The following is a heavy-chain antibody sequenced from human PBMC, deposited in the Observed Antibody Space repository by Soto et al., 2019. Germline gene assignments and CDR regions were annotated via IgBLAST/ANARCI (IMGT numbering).Heavy chain of an antibody. CDR1: GYTFTSYG. CDR3: ARXXPPLGY. CDR2: ISAYNGNT. Sequence: QVQLVQSGAEVKKPGASVKVSCKASGYTFTSYGISWVRQAPGQGLEWMGWISAYNGNTNYAQKLQGRVTMTTDTXXXXXXXXXXXXXXXXXXXYYCARXXPPLGYWGQGTLVTVSS. D-gene: IGHD3-10*01. J-gene: IGHJ4*02. V-gene: IGHV1-18*01.